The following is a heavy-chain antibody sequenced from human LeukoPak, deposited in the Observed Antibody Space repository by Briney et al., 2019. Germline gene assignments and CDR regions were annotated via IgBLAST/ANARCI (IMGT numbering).Heavy chain of an antibody. Sequence: GGSLRLSCAASGFIFRSYGMHWVRQTPGEGLEWVAAIWYDGSNKYYAGSVKGRFTISRDNAKSSLDLQMNSLRDEDTAVYYCARARASGRSGFDYWGQGTLVTVSS. V-gene: IGHV3-33*01. CDR2: IWYDGSNK. CDR1: GFIFRSYG. J-gene: IGHJ4*02. D-gene: IGHD2-15*01. CDR3: ARARASGRSGFDY.